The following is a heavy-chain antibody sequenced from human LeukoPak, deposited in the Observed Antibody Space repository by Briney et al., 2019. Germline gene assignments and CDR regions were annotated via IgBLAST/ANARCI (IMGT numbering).Heavy chain of an antibody. CDR2: ISYDGSTK. CDR3: AKDVRGLLWFGELGGLDY. D-gene: IGHD3-10*01. J-gene: IGHJ4*02. V-gene: IGHV3-30*18. CDR1: GFTFSSYG. Sequence: PGGSLRLSCAASGFTFSSYGMHWVRQAPGKGLEWVTLISYDGSTKYYSDSVKGRFTLSRDNSKNTLYLQMNSLRAEDTAVYYCAKDVRGLLWFGELGGLDYWGQGTLVTVSS.